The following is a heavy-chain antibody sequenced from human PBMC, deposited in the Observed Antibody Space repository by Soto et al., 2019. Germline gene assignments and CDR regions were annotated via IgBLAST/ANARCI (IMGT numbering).Heavy chain of an antibody. J-gene: IGHJ5*02. CDR1: GGSVSSGSYY. Sequence: PSETLSLTCTVSGGSVSSGSYYWSWIRQPPGKGLEWIGYIYYSGSTNYNPSLKSRVTISVDTSKNQFSLKLSSVTAADTAVYYCARKYSYGPSGFDPWGQGTLVTVSS. CDR2: IYYSGST. V-gene: IGHV4-61*01. D-gene: IGHD5-18*01. CDR3: ARKYSYGPSGFDP.